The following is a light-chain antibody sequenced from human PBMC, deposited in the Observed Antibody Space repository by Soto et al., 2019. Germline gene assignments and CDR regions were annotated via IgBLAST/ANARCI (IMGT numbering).Light chain of an antibody. Sequence: ENVLTQSPVTLSLSPGERATLSCRASQSVKSYLAWYQQKPGQAPRFLIYDASNRAAGIPARFSGSGSGTDFTLTISSLDPEDFAVYYCQSRSSWPPVLTFGGGTKVEIK. J-gene: IGKJ4*01. V-gene: IGKV3-11*01. CDR2: DAS. CDR3: QSRSSWPPVLT. CDR1: QSVKSY.